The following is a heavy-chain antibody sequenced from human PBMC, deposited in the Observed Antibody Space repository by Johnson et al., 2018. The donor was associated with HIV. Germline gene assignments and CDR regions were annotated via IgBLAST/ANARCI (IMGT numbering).Heavy chain of an antibody. J-gene: IGHJ3*02. V-gene: IGHV3-66*01. CDR3: AKNQAKNRKHYDVKMEYAFDI. CDR2: IYSGGST. CDR1: GFTFSSNY. Sequence: VQLVESGGGVVQPGGSLRLSCAASGFTFSSNYMTWVRQAPGKGLEWVSVIYSGGSTYYADSVKGRFTISRDNSKNTLYLQMNSLRAEDTGVYYWAKNQAKNRKHYDVKMEYAFDIWGQGTMVIVSS. D-gene: IGHD3-22*01.